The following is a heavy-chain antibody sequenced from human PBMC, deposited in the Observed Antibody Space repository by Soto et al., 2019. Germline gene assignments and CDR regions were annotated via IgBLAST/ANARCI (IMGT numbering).Heavy chain of an antibody. V-gene: IGHV1-69*13. J-gene: IGHJ6*02. CDR2: IIPAFGTA. CDR1: GGTFSNHA. Sequence: SVKVSCKASGGTFSNHAISWVRQAPGHGLEWMGGIIPAFGTANYAKKFQGRVTITADAATTTAYMEVSGLKSEDTAVYFCRSDRRYVVVVSGTPLHYYYGLDVWGQGTTVTVSS. D-gene: IGHD2-21*02. CDR3: RSDRRYVVVVSGTPLHYYYGLDV.